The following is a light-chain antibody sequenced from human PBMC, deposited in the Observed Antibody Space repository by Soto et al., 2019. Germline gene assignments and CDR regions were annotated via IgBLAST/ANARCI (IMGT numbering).Light chain of an antibody. J-gene: IGLJ1*01. CDR3: AAWDDSLNGFYV. Sequence: QSVLTQPPSASGTPGQRVTISCSGSSSNIGSNPVNWNQQVPGTAPKLLIYNKNQRPSGVPDRFSGSKSGTSASLAISGLQSEDEADYYCAAWDDSLNGFYVFGTGTKVTVL. CDR1: SSNIGSNP. CDR2: NKN. V-gene: IGLV1-44*01.